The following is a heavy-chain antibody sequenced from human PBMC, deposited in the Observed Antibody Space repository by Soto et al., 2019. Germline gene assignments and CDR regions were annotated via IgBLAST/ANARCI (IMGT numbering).Heavy chain of an antibody. V-gene: IGHV3-30-3*01. Sequence: GGSLRLSCAASGFTFSSYAMHWVRQAPGKGLEWVAVISYDGSNKYYADSVKGRFTISRGNSKNTLYLQMNSLRAEDTAVYYCASAKRAEKHAFAIWGQGTMVTVSS. CDR1: GFTFSSYA. J-gene: IGHJ3*02. CDR3: ASAKRAEKHAFAI. CDR2: ISYDGSNK.